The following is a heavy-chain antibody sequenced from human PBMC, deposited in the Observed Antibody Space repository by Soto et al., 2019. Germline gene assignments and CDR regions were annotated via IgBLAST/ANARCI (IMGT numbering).Heavy chain of an antibody. Sequence: QVQLQQWGAGLLKPSETLSLTCAVYGGSLSDFYWSWIRQPPGKGLEWIGEINHSGRTNYNPSLKSRVPMSIDTSQNQFSLKLSSVTAADTAMYYCARGRDYWGQGTLVTVSS. V-gene: IGHV4-34*01. CDR2: INHSGRT. J-gene: IGHJ4*02. CDR1: GGSLSDFY. CDR3: ARGRDY.